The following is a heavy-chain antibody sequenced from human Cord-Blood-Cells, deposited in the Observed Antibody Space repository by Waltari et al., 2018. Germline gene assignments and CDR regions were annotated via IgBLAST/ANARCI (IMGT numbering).Heavy chain of an antibody. CDR2: IYYSGST. V-gene: IGHV4-39*01. Sequence: QLQLQESGPGLVKPSETLSLTCTVSGGSISSSSYYWGWIRQPPGKGLECIGSIYYSGSTYYNPSLKSRVTISVDTSKNQFSLKLSSVTAADTAVYYCARSSIAARDAFDIWGQGTMVTVSS. D-gene: IGHD6-6*01. CDR3: ARSSIAARDAFDI. J-gene: IGHJ3*02. CDR1: GGSISSSSYY.